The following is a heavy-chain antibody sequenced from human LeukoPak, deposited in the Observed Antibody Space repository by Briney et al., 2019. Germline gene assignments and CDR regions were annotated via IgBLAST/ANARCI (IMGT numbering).Heavy chain of an antibody. CDR2: ISAYNGNT. J-gene: IGHJ4*02. D-gene: IGHD6-13*01. Sequence: ASVTVSCKASGYTFTSYGISWVRQAPGQGLEWMGWISAYNGNTNYAQKLQGRVTMTTDTSTSTAYMELRSLRSDDTAMYYCAREGIRIAAAGTIDYWGQGTLVTVSS. CDR3: AREGIRIAAAGTIDY. V-gene: IGHV1-18*01. CDR1: GYTFTSYG.